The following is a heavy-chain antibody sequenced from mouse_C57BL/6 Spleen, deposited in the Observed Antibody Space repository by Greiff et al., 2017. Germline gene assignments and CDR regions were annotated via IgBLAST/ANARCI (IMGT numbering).Heavy chain of an antibody. CDR3: TTAHYYGSSYWYFDV. D-gene: IGHD1-1*01. V-gene: IGHV14-4*01. J-gene: IGHJ1*03. Sequence: VQLQQSGAELVRPGASVKLSCTASGFNIKDDYMHWVKQRPEQGLEWIGWIDPENGDTEYASKFQGKATITADTSSNTAYLQLSSLTSEDPAVYYCTTAHYYGSSYWYFDVWGTGTTVTLSS. CDR1: GFNIKDDY. CDR2: IDPENGDT.